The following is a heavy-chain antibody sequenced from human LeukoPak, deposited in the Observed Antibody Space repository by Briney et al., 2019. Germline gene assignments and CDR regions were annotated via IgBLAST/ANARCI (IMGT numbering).Heavy chain of an antibody. J-gene: IGHJ4*02. CDR1: GFTFSSYA. Sequence: GGSLCLSCAASGFTFSSYAMSWVRQAPGKGLEWVSTISGNGGRTYYEDSVKGRFTIARDNSKNTLYLQKTSLRAQDTAVYYCAREKYSTGWFDYWGQGTLVTVSS. V-gene: IGHV3-23*02. CDR2: ISGNGGRT. D-gene: IGHD6-19*01. CDR3: AREKYSTGWFDY.